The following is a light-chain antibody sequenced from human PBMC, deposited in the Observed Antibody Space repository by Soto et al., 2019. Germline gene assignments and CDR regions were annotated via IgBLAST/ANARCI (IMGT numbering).Light chain of an antibody. CDR3: QQYKSYSPYT. V-gene: IGKV1-5*03. J-gene: IGKJ2*01. Sequence: DIQMTQSPSTLSASVGDRVTSTCRASESISRWLAWYQQKPGKAPKLLIHRASTLETGVPSRISGSGSGTDFTLTISNLQPDDFATYYCQQYKSYSPYTFGQGTKVEIK. CDR1: ESISRW. CDR2: RAS.